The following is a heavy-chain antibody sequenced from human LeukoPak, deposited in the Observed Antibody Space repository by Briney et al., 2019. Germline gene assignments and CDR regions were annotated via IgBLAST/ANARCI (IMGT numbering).Heavy chain of an antibody. J-gene: IGHJ1*01. CDR3: ARERSRIAVAGKYFQH. Sequence: ASVKVSCKASGYTFTSYDINWVRQATGQGLEWMGWMNPNSGNTGYAQKFQGRVTMTRDTSTSTVYMELSSLRSEDTAVYYCARERSRIAVAGKYFQHWGQGTLVTVSS. D-gene: IGHD6-19*01. CDR1: GYTFTSYD. V-gene: IGHV1-8*01. CDR2: MNPNSGNT.